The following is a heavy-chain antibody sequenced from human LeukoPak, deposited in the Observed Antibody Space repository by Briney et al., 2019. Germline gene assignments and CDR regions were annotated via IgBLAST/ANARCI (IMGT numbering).Heavy chain of an antibody. CDR3: VKEVPGTTIYD. D-gene: IGHD4-11*01. CDR2: IFRGDGT. J-gene: IGHJ4*02. Sequence: GGSLRLSCVASGFIVSTNYMSWVRQAPGKGLEWVAVIFRGDGTYHADSVKGRFTLSRDTSKNTVYLHMNSLTAEDTAIYYCVKEVPGTTIYDWGQGILVTVSS. CDR1: GFIVSTNY. V-gene: IGHV3-66*01.